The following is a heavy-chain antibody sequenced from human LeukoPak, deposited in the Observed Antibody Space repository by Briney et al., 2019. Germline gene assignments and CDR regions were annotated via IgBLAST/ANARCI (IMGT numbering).Heavy chain of an antibody. D-gene: IGHD3-22*01. J-gene: IGHJ4*02. CDR2: INGNGGTT. CDR3: ARAKHYYDSSNYV. V-gene: IGHV3-20*04. CDR1: GCTFNNYG. Sequence: GGSLRLSCAASGCTFNNYGMSSVRQGPGKGLDWVSGINGNGGTTSYADCVRGRFTISRDNAKMSLYLLMNRQTAENTALYYCARAKHYYDSSNYVWGQGTLVTVSS.